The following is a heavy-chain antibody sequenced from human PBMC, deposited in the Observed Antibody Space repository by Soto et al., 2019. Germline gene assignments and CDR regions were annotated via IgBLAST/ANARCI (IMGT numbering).Heavy chain of an antibody. D-gene: IGHD3-10*01. J-gene: IGHJ1*01. CDR2: ISYDGSNK. Sequence: GGSLRLSCAASGFTFSSYGMHWVRQAPGKGLEWVAVISYDGSNKYYADSVKGRFTISRDNSKNTLYLQMNSLRAEDTAVYYCAKDSNGSGSPSFQHWGQGTLVTVSS. V-gene: IGHV3-30*18. CDR3: AKDSNGSGSPSFQH. CDR1: GFTFSSYG.